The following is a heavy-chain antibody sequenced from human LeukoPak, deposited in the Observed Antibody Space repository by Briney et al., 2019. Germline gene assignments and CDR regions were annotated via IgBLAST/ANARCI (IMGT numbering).Heavy chain of an antibody. CDR3: ARDRWGYSYGGD. D-gene: IGHD5-18*01. CDR1: GFTFSSYW. J-gene: IGHJ4*02. CDR2: IKQDGSEK. V-gene: IGHV3-7*01. Sequence: GGSLRLSCAASGFTFSSYWMSWVRQAPGKGLEWVANIKQDGSEKYYLDSVKGRFTLSRDNARNLLYLQMNSLRAEDTAVYYCARDRWGYSYGGDWGQGTLVTVSS.